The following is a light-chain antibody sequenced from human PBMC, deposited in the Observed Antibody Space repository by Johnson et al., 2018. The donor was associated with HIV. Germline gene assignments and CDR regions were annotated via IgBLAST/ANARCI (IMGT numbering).Light chain of an antibody. Sequence: QSVLTQPPSVSAAPGQKVTISCSGSSSNIGNNYVSWYQQIPETAPKLLIYENNKRPSGIPDRFSGSKSGTSATLGVTGLQTGDEADYFCGTWDSSLSAYVFGTGTKVTVL. J-gene: IGLJ1*01. CDR2: ENN. CDR1: SSNIGNNY. CDR3: GTWDSSLSAYV. V-gene: IGLV1-51*02.